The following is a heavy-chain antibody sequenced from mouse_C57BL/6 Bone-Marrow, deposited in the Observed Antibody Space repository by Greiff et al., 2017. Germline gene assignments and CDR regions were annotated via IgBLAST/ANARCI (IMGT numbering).Heavy chain of an antibody. D-gene: IGHD1-1*01. CDR1: GFTFSDYG. V-gene: IGHV5-17*01. CDR2: ISSGSSTI. Sequence: EVMLVESGGGLVKPGGSLKLSCAASGFTFSDYGMHWVRQAPEKGLEWVAYISSGSSTIYYADTVKGRFPISRDNAKNTLFLQMTSLRSEDTAMYYCAREDYYGSSFFDYWGQGTTLTVSS. J-gene: IGHJ2*01. CDR3: AREDYYGSSFFDY.